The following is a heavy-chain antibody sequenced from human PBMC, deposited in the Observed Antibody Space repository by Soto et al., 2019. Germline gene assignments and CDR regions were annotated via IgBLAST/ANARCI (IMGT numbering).Heavy chain of an antibody. D-gene: IGHD2-2*01. Sequence: SLRLSCAASGFTFSSYSMNWVRQAPGKGLEWVSYISNSSSIIYYADSVKGRFTISRDNAKNSLYLQMNSLRAEDTAIYYCARGVPAAMSYFQYWGQGTLVTVSS. J-gene: IGHJ1*01. CDR1: GFTFSSYS. V-gene: IGHV3-48*01. CDR3: ARGVPAAMSYFQY. CDR2: ISNSSSII.